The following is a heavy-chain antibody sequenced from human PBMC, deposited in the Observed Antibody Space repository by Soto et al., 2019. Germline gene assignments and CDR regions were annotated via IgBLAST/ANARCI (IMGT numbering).Heavy chain of an antibody. Sequence: SVKVSCKASGGTFSSYTISWVRQAPGQGLEWMGRIIPILGIANYAQKFQGRVTITADKSTSTAYMELSSLRSEDTAVYYCASPDCTNGVCYFLPLDYWGQGTLVTVSS. V-gene: IGHV1-69*02. CDR3: ASPDCTNGVCYFLPLDY. J-gene: IGHJ4*02. CDR2: IIPILGIA. D-gene: IGHD2-8*01. CDR1: GGTFSSYT.